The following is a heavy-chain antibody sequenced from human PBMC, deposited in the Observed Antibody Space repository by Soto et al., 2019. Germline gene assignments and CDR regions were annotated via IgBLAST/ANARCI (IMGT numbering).Heavy chain of an antibody. CDR3: ARDHKWDGMDV. CDR1: GGSFSSANLI. Sequence: QVQLQESGPGLVKPSQTLSLTCSVSGGSFSSANLIWSCVRQFPRKRLEWIGYINYSGTTYYNPSLMSRITMSVDTSKNQFSLNLSSVTAADTAVYYCARDHKWDGMDVWGQGPTVTVSS. CDR2: INYSGTT. D-gene: IGHD1-26*01. V-gene: IGHV4-31*03. J-gene: IGHJ6*02.